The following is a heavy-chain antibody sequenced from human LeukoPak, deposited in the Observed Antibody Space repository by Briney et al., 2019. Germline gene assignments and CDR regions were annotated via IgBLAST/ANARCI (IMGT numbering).Heavy chain of an antibody. V-gene: IGHV1-2*02. Sequence: ASVKVSCKASGYTFTGYYMHWVRQAPGQGLEWMGWINPNSGGTNYALKFQGRVTMTRDTSISTAYMELSRLRSDDTAVYYCARADDWGVFDYWGQGTLVTVSS. CDR3: ARADDWGVFDY. D-gene: IGHD3-16*01. J-gene: IGHJ4*02. CDR2: INPNSGGT. CDR1: GYTFTGYY.